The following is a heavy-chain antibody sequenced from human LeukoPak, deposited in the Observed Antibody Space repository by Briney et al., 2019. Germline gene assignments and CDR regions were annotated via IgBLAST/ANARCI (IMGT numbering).Heavy chain of an antibody. J-gene: IGHJ4*02. CDR3: ARGQLVRLLDY. V-gene: IGHV1-8*03. CDR1: GGTFSSYA. D-gene: IGHD6-6*01. Sequence: ASVKISYKASGGTFSSYAISWVRQATGQGLEWMGWMNPNSGNTGYAQKFQGRVTITRNTSISTAYMELSSLRSEDTAVYYCARGQLVRLLDYWGQGTLVTVSS. CDR2: MNPNSGNT.